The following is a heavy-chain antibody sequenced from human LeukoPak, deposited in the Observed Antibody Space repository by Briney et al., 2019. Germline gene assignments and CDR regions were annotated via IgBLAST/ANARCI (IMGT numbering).Heavy chain of an antibody. CDR2: IYYSGST. CDR1: GGSISSYY. Sequence: SETLSLTCTVSGGSISSYYWSWIRQPPGKGLEWIGYIYYSGSTNYNPSLKSRVTISVDTSKNQFSLKLSSVTAADTAVYYCARDXXLRPIDCSSTSCNSYYYYYGMDVWGQGTTVTVSS. CDR3: ARDXXLRPIDCSSTSCNSYYYYYGMDV. V-gene: IGHV4-59*01. D-gene: IGHD2-2*01. J-gene: IGHJ6*02.